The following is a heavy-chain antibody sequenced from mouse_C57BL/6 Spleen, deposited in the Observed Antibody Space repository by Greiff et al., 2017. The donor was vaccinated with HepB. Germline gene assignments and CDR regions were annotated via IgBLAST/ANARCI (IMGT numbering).Heavy chain of an antibody. Sequence: QVQLQQPGTELVKPGASVKLSCKASGYTFTSYWMHWVKQRPGQGLEWIGEIDPSDSYTNYNQRFKGKSTLTVDKSSSTAYMQLSSLTSEDSAVYYCASSRPLLLRWGFAYWGQGTLVTVSA. J-gene: IGHJ3*01. CDR3: ASSRPLLLRWGFAY. CDR1: GYTFTSYW. V-gene: IGHV1-69*01. CDR2: IDPSDSYT. D-gene: IGHD1-1*01.